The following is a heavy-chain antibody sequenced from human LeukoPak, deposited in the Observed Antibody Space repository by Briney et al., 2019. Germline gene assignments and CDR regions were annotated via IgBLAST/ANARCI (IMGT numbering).Heavy chain of an antibody. V-gene: IGHV1-18*01. CDR3: ARFGLVVAGYMDV. J-gene: IGHJ6*04. D-gene: IGHD2-15*01. Sequence: ASVKVSCKASGYTFTSSGISWVRQAPGQGLEWMGWISAYNSNTNYAQNLQGRLTMTRDTSTSTAYMELRSLRSDDTAVYYCARFGLVVAGYMDVWGKGTTVTVSS. CDR1: GYTFTSSG. CDR2: ISAYNSNT.